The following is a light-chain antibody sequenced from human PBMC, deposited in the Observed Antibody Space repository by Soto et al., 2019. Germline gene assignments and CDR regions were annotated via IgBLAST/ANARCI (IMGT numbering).Light chain of an antibody. Sequence: QSALTQPASMSGSHGQSITISCTGTSSDVGSYNLVSWYQQHPGKAPKLMIYECSKRPSGVSNRFYGSKSGNTASLTSSGLQAEDEADYYCCSYAGSRVFGGGPKHTVL. J-gene: IGLJ3*02. CDR3: CSYAGSRV. V-gene: IGLV2-23*01. CDR2: ECS. CDR1: SSDVGSYNL.